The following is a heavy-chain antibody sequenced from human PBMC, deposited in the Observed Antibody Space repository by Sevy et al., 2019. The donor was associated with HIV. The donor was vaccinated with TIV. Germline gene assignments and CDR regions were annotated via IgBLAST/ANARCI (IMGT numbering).Heavy chain of an antibody. V-gene: IGHV1-2*02. CDR2: INPQTGGT. D-gene: IGHD3-22*01. Sequence: ASVKVSCKASGYTFTEYYVHWLRQAPGQGLEWMGWINPQTGGTYFAKKFQDRVTLTTATSINAVYMELSGLKFDDTAVFYCARMGDYCDTSGHYPLKYWGLGTLVTVSS. CDR3: ARMGDYCDTSGHYPLKY. J-gene: IGHJ4*02. CDR1: GYTFTEYY.